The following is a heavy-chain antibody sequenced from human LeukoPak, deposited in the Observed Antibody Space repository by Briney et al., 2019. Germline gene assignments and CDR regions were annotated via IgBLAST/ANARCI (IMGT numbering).Heavy chain of an antibody. J-gene: IGHJ4*02. Sequence: GGSLRLSCAAAGFTFSNYAMTWVRQAPGRGLEWVSSISGSGGSTYYADSVKGRFTISRDNSKNTLYLRMYSLRAEDTAVYYCAKEDSRGHWFDYWGQGTLVTVSS. CDR1: GFTFSNYA. V-gene: IGHV3-23*01. D-gene: IGHD3-22*01. CDR3: AKEDSRGHWFDY. CDR2: ISGSGGST.